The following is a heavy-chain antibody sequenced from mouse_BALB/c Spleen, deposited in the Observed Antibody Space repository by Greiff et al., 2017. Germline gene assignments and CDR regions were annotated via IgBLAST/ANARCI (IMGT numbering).Heavy chain of an antibody. CDR1: GFTFSSYT. Sequence: EVQRVESGGGLVKPGGSLKLSCAASGFTFSSYTMSWVRQTPEKRLEWVATISSGGSYTYYPDSVKGRFTISRDNAKNTLYLQMSSLKSEDTAMYYCTRDVYYYGSSSYYFDYWGQGTTLTVS. CDR2: ISSGGSYT. CDR3: TRDVYYYGSSSYYFDY. D-gene: IGHD1-1*01. V-gene: IGHV5-6-4*01. J-gene: IGHJ2*01.